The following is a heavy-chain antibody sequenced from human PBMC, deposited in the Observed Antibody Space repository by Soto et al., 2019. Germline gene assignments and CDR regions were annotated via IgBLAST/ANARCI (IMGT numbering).Heavy chain of an antibody. CDR1: GYTFTSYY. CDR2: INPSGGST. V-gene: IGHV1-46*01. J-gene: IGHJ5*02. CDR3: ARYRRYCSSTSCRLRVLDGPQNNNWFDP. D-gene: IGHD2-2*01. Sequence: ASVKVSCKASGYTFTSYYMHWVRQAPGQGLEWMGIINPSGGSTSYAQKFQGRVTMTRDTSTSTVYMELSSLRSEDTAVYYCARYRRYCSSTSCRLRVLDGPQNNNWFDPWGQGTLVTVSS.